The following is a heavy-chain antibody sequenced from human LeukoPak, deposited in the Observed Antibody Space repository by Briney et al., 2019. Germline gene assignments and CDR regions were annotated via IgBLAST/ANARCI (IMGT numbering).Heavy chain of an antibody. CDR1: GFTFSSYA. CDR2: ISYDGSNK. CDR3: ASAVDTAPTGTDY. D-gene: IGHD5-18*01. Sequence: GGSLRLSRAASGFTFSSYAMHWVRQAPGKGLEWVAVISYDGSNKYYADSVKGRFTISRDNSKNTLYLQMNSLRAEDTAVYYCASAVDTAPTGTDYWGQGTLVTVSS. J-gene: IGHJ4*02. V-gene: IGHV3-30-3*01.